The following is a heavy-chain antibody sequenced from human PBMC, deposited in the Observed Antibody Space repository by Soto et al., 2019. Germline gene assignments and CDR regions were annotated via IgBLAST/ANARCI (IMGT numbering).Heavy chain of an antibody. CDR3: ARKGSGDYALDY. D-gene: IGHD4-17*01. V-gene: IGHV2-5*02. J-gene: IGHJ4*02. CDR1: GFSLSTGGVG. Sequence: QITLKESGPTLVKPTQTLTLTCTLSGFSLSTGGVGVGWIRQSPGKALEWLADIYWDDVKHYSPSLERRLTITKDTSESEVVLTMTNMDPVDTATYYCARKGSGDYALDYWGQGILVTVSS. CDR2: IYWDDVK.